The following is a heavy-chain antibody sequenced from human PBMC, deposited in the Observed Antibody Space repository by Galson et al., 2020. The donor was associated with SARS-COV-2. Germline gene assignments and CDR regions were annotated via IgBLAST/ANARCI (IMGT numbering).Heavy chain of an antibody. Sequence: SETLSLTCTVSGGSISSGSYYWSWIRQPAGKGLEWIGRIYTSGSTNYNPSLKSRVTISVDTSKNQFSLKLSSVTAADTAVYYCARYGGNSNFDYWGQGTLVTVSS. CDR2: IYTSGST. J-gene: IGHJ4*02. V-gene: IGHV4-61*02. D-gene: IGHD2-21*02. CDR1: GGSISSGSYY. CDR3: ARYGGNSNFDY.